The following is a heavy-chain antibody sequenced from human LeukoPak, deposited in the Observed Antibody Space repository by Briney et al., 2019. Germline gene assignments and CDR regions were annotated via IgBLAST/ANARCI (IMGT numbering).Heavy chain of an antibody. CDR3: ARRDGYTYYFDD. J-gene: IGHJ4*02. V-gene: IGHV4-59*01. Sequence: SETLSLTCTVSGGSISSYYWSWIRQPPEKGLEWIGYIHYSGSTNYNPSLKSRVTISVDTSKNQFSLKLSSVTAADTAVYYCARRDGYTYYFDDWGQGTLVTASS. CDR1: GGSISSYY. D-gene: IGHD5-24*01. CDR2: IHYSGST.